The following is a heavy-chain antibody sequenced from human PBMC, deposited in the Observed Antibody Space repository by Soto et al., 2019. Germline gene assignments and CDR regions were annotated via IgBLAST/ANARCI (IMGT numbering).Heavy chain of an antibody. Sequence: SETLSLTCPVSGGSISRGDSYWSWIRQPPGTGLEWIGYIYYSGSTNYNPSLKSRVTISVDTSKNQCALKLSSVTAADTAVYYCASNHISSGYDPMGSYYGMDVWGQGTTVTVSS. D-gene: IGHD6-13*01. CDR3: ASNHISSGYDPMGSYYGMDV. V-gene: IGHV4-61*08. CDR1: GGSISRGDSY. CDR2: IYYSGST. J-gene: IGHJ6*02.